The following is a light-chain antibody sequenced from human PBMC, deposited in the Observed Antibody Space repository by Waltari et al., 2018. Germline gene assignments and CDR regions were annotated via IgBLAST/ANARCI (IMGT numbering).Light chain of an antibody. CDR2: EDN. V-gene: IGLV6-57*03. CDR3: QSYDTINWV. Sequence: FLLTQPHSVSESPWQTVIISCTRSTGSIVTNYVQWYQQRPGSAPTLVIYEDNKRPSGVPDRFSASIDSSSNSASLSISGLRSEDEADYYCQSYDTINWVFGGGTRLTVL. J-gene: IGLJ3*02. CDR1: TGSIVTNY.